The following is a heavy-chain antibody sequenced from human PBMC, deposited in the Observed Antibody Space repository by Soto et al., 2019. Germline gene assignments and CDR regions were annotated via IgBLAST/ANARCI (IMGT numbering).Heavy chain of an antibody. CDR1: GYSFTTYW. V-gene: IGHV5-51*01. J-gene: IGHJ5*02. Sequence: PGESLKISCKGSGYSFTTYWIGWVRQMPGNGLEWMGVIYPGDSDTRYSPSFQGQVTISADKSISTAYLQWSSAKASDTAMYYCSRSATRRGLHPGFFYPWGQGTLVNGPS. CDR2: IYPGDSDT. CDR3: SRSATRRGLHPGFFYP.